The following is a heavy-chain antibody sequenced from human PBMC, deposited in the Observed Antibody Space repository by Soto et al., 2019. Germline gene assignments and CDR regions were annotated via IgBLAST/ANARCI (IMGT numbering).Heavy chain of an antibody. J-gene: IGHJ6*02. CDR1: GGSISSYY. V-gene: IGHV4-59*01. D-gene: IGHD6-6*01. Sequence: SETLSLTCTVSGGSISSYYWSWIRQPPGKGLEWIGYIYYSGSTNYNPSLKSRVTISVDTSKNQFSLKLSSVTAADTAVYYCAREYSSASGYYYYYGMEVWGQGTTVKVSS. CDR2: IYYSGST. CDR3: AREYSSASGYYYYYGMEV.